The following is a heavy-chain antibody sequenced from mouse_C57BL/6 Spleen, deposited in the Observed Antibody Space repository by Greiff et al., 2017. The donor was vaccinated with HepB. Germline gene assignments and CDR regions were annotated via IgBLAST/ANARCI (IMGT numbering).Heavy chain of an antibody. CDR2: IDPNSGGT. V-gene: IGHV1-72*01. Sequence: QVQLKQPGAELVKPGASVKLSCKASGYTFTSYWMHWVKQRPGRGLEWIGRIDPNSGGTKYNEKFKSKATLTVDKPSSTAYMQLSSLTSEDSAVYYCAREVYYGSSYHLFDYWGQGTTLTVSS. D-gene: IGHD1-1*01. CDR3: AREVYYGSSYHLFDY. CDR1: GYTFTSYW. J-gene: IGHJ2*01.